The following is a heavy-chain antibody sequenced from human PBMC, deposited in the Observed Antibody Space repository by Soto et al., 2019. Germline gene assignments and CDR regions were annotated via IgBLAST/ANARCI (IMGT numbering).Heavy chain of an antibody. V-gene: IGHV3-21*04. CDR1: GFTFSSYS. D-gene: IGHD2-8*02. Sequence: GGSLRLSCAASGFTFSSYSMNWVRQAPGKGLEWVSSISSSSSYIYYADSVKGRFTIFKDKSRNTVYLQMRSLTVEDAAIYYCTKDRVPRGMCSFDFWGQGALVTVSS. J-gene: IGHJ4*02. CDR2: ISSSSSYI. CDR3: TKDRVPRGMCSFDF.